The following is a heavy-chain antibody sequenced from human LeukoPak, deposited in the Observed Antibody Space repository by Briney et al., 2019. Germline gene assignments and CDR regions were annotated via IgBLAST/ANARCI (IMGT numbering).Heavy chain of an antibody. CDR2: ISASSNFI. D-gene: IGHD2-2*01. J-gene: IGHJ4*02. CDR3: ARPATGYCSSAGCHWDS. Sequence: GGSLRLSCAASGFTFSTHSMCWVRQAPGKGLEWVSSISASSNFIHYAESVRGRFTISRDNAKNSLYLQMNSLGAQDTAVYYCARPATGYCSSAGCHWDSWGQGTLVTVSS. V-gene: IGHV3-21*01. CDR1: GFTFSTHS.